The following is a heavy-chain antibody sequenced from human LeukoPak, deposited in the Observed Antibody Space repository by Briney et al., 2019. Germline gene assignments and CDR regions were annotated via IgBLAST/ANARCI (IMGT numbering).Heavy chain of an antibody. D-gene: IGHD1-26*01. CDR1: GYTFTSYY. CDR3: AREGVGATSDY. CDR2: INPSGGST. V-gene: IGHV1-46*01. Sequence: GASVKVSCKASGYTFTSYYMHWVRQAPAQGLEWMGIINPSGGSTSYAQKIQGRVTMTRDMSTSTVYMEQSSLRSEDTAVYYCAREGVGATSDYWGQGTLVTVSS. J-gene: IGHJ4*02.